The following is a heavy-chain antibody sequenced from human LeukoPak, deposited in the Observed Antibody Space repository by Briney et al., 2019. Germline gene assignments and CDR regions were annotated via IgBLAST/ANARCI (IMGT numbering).Heavy chain of an antibody. CDR2: ISGSGGSA. CDR3: ASSNYDIWTAYFDY. Sequence: AGGSLRLSCAASGFTFSSYAMSWVRQAPGKGLEWVSAISGSGGSAYYADSVKGRFTISRDNSKNTLYLQMNSLRAEDTAVYYCASSNYDIWTAYFDYWGQGTLVTVAS. CDR1: GFTFSSYA. V-gene: IGHV3-23*01. D-gene: IGHD3-9*01. J-gene: IGHJ4*02.